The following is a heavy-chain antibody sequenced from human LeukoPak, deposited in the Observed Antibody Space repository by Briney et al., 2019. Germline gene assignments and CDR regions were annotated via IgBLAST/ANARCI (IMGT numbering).Heavy chain of an antibody. CDR1: GFTFSSYA. CDR3: AKEDDYVWGSYRYRGPFDY. Sequence: GRSLRLSCAASGFTFSSYAMSWVRQAPGKGLEWVSAISGSGGSTYYADSVKGRFTISRDNSKNTLYLQMDSLRAEDTAVYYCAKEDDYVWGSYRYRGPFDYWGQGTLVTVSS. D-gene: IGHD3-16*02. J-gene: IGHJ4*02. CDR2: ISGSGGST. V-gene: IGHV3-23*01.